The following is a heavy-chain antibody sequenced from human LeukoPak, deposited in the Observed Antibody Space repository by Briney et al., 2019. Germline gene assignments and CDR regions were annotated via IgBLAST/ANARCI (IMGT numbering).Heavy chain of an antibody. J-gene: IGHJ3*02. V-gene: IGHV3-23*01. CDR2: ISGSGGST. CDR1: GFTFSSYT. Sequence: PGGSLRLSCAASGFTFSSYTMNWVRQAPGKGLEWVSAISGSGGSTYYADSVKGRFTISRDNSKNTLYLQMNSLRAEDTAVYYCAKDLGSDSYGAGAFDIWGQGTMVTVSS. CDR3: AKDLGSDSYGAGAFDI. D-gene: IGHD5-18*01.